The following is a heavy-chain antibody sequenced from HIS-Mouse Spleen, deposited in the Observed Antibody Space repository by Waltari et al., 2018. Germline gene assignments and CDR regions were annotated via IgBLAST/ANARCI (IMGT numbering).Heavy chain of an antibody. CDR1: GFTFRDYY. CDR3: AKDLARKDSGYDAFDI. V-gene: IGHV3-11*04. D-gene: IGHD5-12*01. Sequence: QVQLVESGGGLVKPGGSLRLSCAASGFTFRDYYLSWIRQAPGKGLEWVSYISSSGSTIYYADSVKGRFTISRDNAKNSLYLQMNSLRAEDTAVYYCAKDLARKDSGYDAFDIWGQGTMVTVSS. CDR2: ISSSGSTI. J-gene: IGHJ3*02.